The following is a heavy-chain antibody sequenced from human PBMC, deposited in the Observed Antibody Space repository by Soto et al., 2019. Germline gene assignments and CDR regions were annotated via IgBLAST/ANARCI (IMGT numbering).Heavy chain of an antibody. J-gene: IGHJ5*02. Sequence: PSETVSLTCTVSGGSISSYYWSWIRQPAGKGLEWIGRIYTSGSTNYNPSLKSRVTMSVDTSKNQFSLKLSSVTAADTAVYYCARDGSGSYYPNWFDPWGQGTLVTVSS. CDR1: GGSISSYY. CDR2: IYTSGST. D-gene: IGHD3-10*01. V-gene: IGHV4-4*07. CDR3: ARDGSGSYYPNWFDP.